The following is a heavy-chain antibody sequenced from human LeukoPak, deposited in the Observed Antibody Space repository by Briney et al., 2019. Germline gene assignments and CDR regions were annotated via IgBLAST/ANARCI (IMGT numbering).Heavy chain of an antibody. CDR3: AKDIYEGGHYRWGVFDC. CDR1: GFSLSTYA. J-gene: IGHJ4*02. CDR2: IRGGAGSP. D-gene: IGHD3-10*01. Sequence: PGGSLRLSCAASGFSLSTYAMNWVRQAPGKGLEWVAVIRGGAGSPYYADSVKGRLTISKDNSENTVYLQMNSLRTADTAVYYRAKDIYEGGHYRWGVFDCWGQGTLVTVSS. V-gene: IGHV3-23*01.